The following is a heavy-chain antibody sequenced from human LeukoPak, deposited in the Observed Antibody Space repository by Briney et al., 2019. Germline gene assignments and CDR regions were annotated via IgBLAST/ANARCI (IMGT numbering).Heavy chain of an antibody. CDR3: ARAFYDILTGYATPIGY. J-gene: IGHJ4*02. V-gene: IGHV1-2*02. CDR2: INPNSGGT. D-gene: IGHD3-9*01. Sequence: ASVKVSCKASGYTFTGYYMHWVRQAPGQGLEWMGWINPNSGGTNYAQKFQGSVTMTRDTSISTAYMELSRLRSDDTAVYYCARAFYDILTGYATPIGYWGQGTLVTVSS. CDR1: GYTFTGYY.